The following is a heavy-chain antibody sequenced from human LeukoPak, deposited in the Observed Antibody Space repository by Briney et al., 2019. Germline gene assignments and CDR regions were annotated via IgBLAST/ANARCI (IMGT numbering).Heavy chain of an antibody. CDR1: GFSLSTHG. V-gene: IGHV3-30*18. J-gene: IGHJ4*02. Sequence: GGSLRLSCAASGFSLSTHGMHWVRQSPGKGLEWVAVISYDGKNKDYTESVKGRFTISRDNANDMLYLQMNSLRPEDTAVYYCAKDWSYSSSFFHYWGQGALVTVSS. CDR2: ISYDGKNK. D-gene: IGHD6-13*01. CDR3: AKDWSYSSSFFHY.